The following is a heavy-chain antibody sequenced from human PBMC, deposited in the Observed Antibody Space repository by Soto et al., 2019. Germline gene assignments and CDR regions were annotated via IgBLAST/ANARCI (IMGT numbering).Heavy chain of an antibody. D-gene: IGHD5-18*01. J-gene: IGHJ4*02. CDR3: ARDYSHSYRRYYFDY. CDR1: GGSISNYY. CDR2: IYSSGST. Sequence: PSETLSLTCTVSGGSISNYYWNWIRQSPGKGLEWIGYIYSSGSTHYNPSLQNRVTISIDTSKNQVSLKVNSVTAADTAVYYCARDYSHSYRRYYFDYCAQRTPVT. V-gene: IGHV4-59*01.